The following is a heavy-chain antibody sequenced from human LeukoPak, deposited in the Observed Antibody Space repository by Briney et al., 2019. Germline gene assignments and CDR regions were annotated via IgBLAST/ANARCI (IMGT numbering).Heavy chain of an antibody. CDR2: ISNSGSTI. J-gene: IGHJ4*02. CDR3: AGRTYGSGSYLFHY. Sequence: AGGSLRLSCAASGFTFSDYYMNWIRQAPGKGLEWVSYISNSGSTIYYADSVKGRFTISRDNAKNSLYLHMNSLRAEDTAVYYRAGRTYGSGSYLFHYWGQGTLVTVSS. V-gene: IGHV3-11*01. D-gene: IGHD3-10*01. CDR1: GFTFSDYY.